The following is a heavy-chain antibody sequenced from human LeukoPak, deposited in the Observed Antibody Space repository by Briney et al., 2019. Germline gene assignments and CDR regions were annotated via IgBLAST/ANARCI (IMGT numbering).Heavy chain of an antibody. J-gene: IGHJ4*02. CDR2: ITSDASYT. V-gene: IGHV3-23*01. Sequence: PGGSLRLSCATSGFTFRSHALTWVRQAPGKGPEWVSAITSDASYTYYADSVKGRFTISRDDSKNTVYLQMNGLRAEDTAVYYCAKSVGSGSYYNNDCWGQGTLVTVSS. CDR1: GFTFRSHA. CDR3: AKSVGSGSYYNNDC. D-gene: IGHD3-10*01.